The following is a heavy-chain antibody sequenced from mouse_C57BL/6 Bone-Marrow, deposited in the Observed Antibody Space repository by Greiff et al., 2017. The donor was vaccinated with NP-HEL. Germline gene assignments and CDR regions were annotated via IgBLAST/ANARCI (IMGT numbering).Heavy chain of an antibody. Sequence: QVQLQQPGAELVKPGASVKMSCKASGYNFTSYWITWVKQRPGQGLEWIGDIYPGSGSTNYNEKFKSTATLTVDTSSSTAYRQVSSLTSEDSAGYYCARGKGRHYAMDYRGQGNSVTVSS. V-gene: IGHV1-55*01. D-gene: IGHD2-1*01. J-gene: IGHJ4*01. CDR1: GYNFTSYW. CDR3: ARGKGRHYAMDY. CDR2: IYPGSGST.